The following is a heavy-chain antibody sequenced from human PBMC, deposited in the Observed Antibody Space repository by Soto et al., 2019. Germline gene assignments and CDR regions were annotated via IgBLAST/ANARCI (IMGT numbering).Heavy chain of an antibody. J-gene: IGHJ6*02. V-gene: IGHV4-31*03. CDR1: GGSISSGGYY. D-gene: IGHD6-6*01. CDR2: IYYSGST. Sequence: QVQLQESGPGLVKPSQTLSLTCTVSGGSISSGGYYWSWIRQHPGKGLEWIGYIYYSGSTSYNPSSKSRVTISVDASNNQFSRKLSSVTAADTAVYYCARECTSREYRSSSCYYYGREVWGQGTTVTVSS. CDR3: ARECTSREYRSSSCYYYGREV.